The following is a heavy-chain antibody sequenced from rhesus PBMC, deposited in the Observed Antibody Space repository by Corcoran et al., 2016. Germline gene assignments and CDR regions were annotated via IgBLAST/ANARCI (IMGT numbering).Heavy chain of an antibody. J-gene: IGHJ5-1*01. CDR1: GFTFSSYG. CDR3: ARARGQFEV. V-gene: IGHV3-14*01. Sequence: EVQLVESGGGLAKPGGSLRLSCAASGFTFSSYGMHWVRQAPGKGLEWISAIKSAGSSTDYADSVKGRFTISRANAKNTLYLQMDSLRAEDTAVYYCARARGQFEVWGPGVLVTVSS. CDR2: IKSAGSST.